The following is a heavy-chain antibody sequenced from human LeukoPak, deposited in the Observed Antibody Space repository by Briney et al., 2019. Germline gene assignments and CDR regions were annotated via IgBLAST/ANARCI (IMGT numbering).Heavy chain of an antibody. Sequence: GASVKVSCKASGGTFSSYAITWVRQAPGQGLEWMGGIIPIFGTANYAQKFQGRVTITADESTSTAYMELSSLRSEDTAVYYCARDRGIAVAGTNYYYGMDVWGKGTTVTVSS. D-gene: IGHD6-19*01. CDR3: ARDRGIAVAGTNYYYGMDV. J-gene: IGHJ6*04. CDR2: IIPIFGTA. V-gene: IGHV1-69*13. CDR1: GGTFSSYA.